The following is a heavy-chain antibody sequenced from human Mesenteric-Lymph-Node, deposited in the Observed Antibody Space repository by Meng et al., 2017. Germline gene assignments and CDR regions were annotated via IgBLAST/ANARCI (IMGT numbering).Heavy chain of an antibody. CDR2: IWYDGSNK. Sequence: QVQLVESGGGVVQPGRSPRLSCAASGFTFSSYGMHWVRQAPGKGLEWVAVIWYDGSNKYYADSVKGRFTISRDNSKNTLYLQMNSLRAEDTAVYYCARGEMVRGLDYWGQGTLVTVSS. J-gene: IGHJ4*02. CDR1: GFTFSSYG. V-gene: IGHV3-33*01. D-gene: IGHD3-10*01. CDR3: ARGEMVRGLDY.